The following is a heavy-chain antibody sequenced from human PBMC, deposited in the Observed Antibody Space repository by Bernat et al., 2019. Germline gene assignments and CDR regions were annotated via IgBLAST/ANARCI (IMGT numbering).Heavy chain of an antibody. Sequence: EVQLVESGGGLVKPGGSLRLSCAASGFTFSSYSMNWVRQAQGKGLEWVSSISSSSSYIYYADSVKGRFTISRDNAKNSLYLQMNSLRAEDTAVYYCASSMSGMLYGMDVWGQGTTVTVSS. CDR2: ISSSSSYI. J-gene: IGHJ6*02. CDR1: GFTFSSYS. D-gene: IGHD3-10*02. CDR3: ASSMSGMLYGMDV. V-gene: IGHV3-21*01.